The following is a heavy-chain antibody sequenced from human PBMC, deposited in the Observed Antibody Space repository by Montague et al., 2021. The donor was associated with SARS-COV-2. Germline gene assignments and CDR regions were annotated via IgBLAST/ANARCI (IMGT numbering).Heavy chain of an antibody. J-gene: IGHJ4*02. CDR1: GGSISSSSYY. Sequence: SETLSLTCTVSGGSISSSSYYWGWIHQPPGKGLEWIGSIYYSGSTYYNPSLKSRVTISVDTSKNQFSLKLSSVTAADTAVYYCARHGKTRIAMIVVVIGYFDYWGQGTLVTASS. V-gene: IGHV4-39*01. CDR3: ARHGKTRIAMIVVVIGYFDY. D-gene: IGHD3-22*01. CDR2: IYYSGST.